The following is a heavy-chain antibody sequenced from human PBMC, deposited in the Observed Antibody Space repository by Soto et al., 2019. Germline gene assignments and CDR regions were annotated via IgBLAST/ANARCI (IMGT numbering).Heavy chain of an antibody. CDR1: GGSISSGGYS. V-gene: IGHV4-30-2*01. CDR2: IYHSGST. CDR3: ARERGYSSGWYKNYGMDV. J-gene: IGHJ6*02. D-gene: IGHD6-19*01. Sequence: LSLTCAVSGGSISSGGYSWSWIRQPPGKGLEWIGYIYHSGSTYYNPSLKSRVTISVDRSKNQFSLKLSSVTAADTAVYYCARERGYSSGWYKNYGMDVWGQGTTVTVSS.